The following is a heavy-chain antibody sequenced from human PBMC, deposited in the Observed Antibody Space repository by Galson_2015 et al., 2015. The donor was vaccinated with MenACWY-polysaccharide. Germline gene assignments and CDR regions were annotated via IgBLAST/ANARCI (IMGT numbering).Heavy chain of an antibody. D-gene: IGHD3-3*01. CDR3: ARGPITVLDS. CDR1: GYTFTSYG. Sequence: SVKVSCKASGYTFTSYGITWVRQAPGQGLEWMGWISDYNGSTNYAQSLQGRVTLTRDTSTSAAYMELRSLRSDDTAVYYCARGPITVLDSWGQGTLVTVSS. V-gene: IGHV1-18*01. J-gene: IGHJ4*02. CDR2: ISDYNGST.